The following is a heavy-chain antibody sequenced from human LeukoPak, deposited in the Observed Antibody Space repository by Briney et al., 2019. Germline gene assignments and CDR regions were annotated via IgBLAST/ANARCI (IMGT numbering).Heavy chain of an antibody. Sequence: ASVKVSCKASGYTFTSYYMHWVRQAPGQGLEWMGGIIPIFGTANYAQKFQGRVTTTADKSTSTAYMELSSLRSEDTAVYYCARALRSYGYLADYWGQGTLVTVSS. CDR3: ARALRSYGYLADY. CDR2: IIPIFGTA. D-gene: IGHD5-18*01. V-gene: IGHV1-69*06. CDR1: GYTFTSYY. J-gene: IGHJ4*02.